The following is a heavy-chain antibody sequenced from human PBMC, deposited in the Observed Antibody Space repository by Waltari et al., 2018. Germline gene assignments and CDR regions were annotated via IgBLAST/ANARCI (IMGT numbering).Heavy chain of an antibody. CDR3: ARAHSHRMLYFDN. CDR1: NGSITSGGYY. CDR2: VYYSGNA. V-gene: IGHV4-31*03. D-gene: IGHD3-10*02. J-gene: IGHJ4*02. Sequence: QLQESGPGLVKPSQTLSLTCTVSNGSITSGGYYWSWIRQHPGKGLEWIGYVYYSGNAYYSPSLESRLKISVDTSKNQFSLGLTSVTAADTAMYYCARAHSHRMLYFDNWGQGTLVTVSS.